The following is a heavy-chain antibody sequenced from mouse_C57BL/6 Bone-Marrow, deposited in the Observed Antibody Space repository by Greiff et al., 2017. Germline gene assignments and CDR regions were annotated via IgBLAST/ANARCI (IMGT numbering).Heavy chain of an antibody. Sequence: VQLQQSGAELARPGASVKLSCKASGYPFTSSGLSWVKQRTGPGLRWIGEIYPRSGNTYSNEKFKGKATLTADKSSSTAYMELRSLTSEDSAVYFCARNYGSRFFAYWGQGTLVTVSA. V-gene: IGHV1-81*01. CDR1: GYPFTSSG. CDR2: IYPRSGNT. D-gene: IGHD1-1*01. J-gene: IGHJ3*01. CDR3: ARNYGSRFFAY.